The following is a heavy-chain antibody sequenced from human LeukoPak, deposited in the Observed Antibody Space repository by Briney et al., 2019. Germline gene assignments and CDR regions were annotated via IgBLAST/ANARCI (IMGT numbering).Heavy chain of an antibody. CDR3: ARDSRTVYYYYGMDV. Sequence: GGSLRLSCEASGLAFRNFAMSWVRQAPGKGLEWVSGMTGSGGSSYYADSVKGRFTISGDNAKNALYLQMNSLRAEDTAVYYCARDSRTVYYYYGMDVWGQGTTVTVSS. V-gene: IGHV3-23*01. CDR2: MTGSGGSS. CDR1: GLAFRNFA. J-gene: IGHJ6*02.